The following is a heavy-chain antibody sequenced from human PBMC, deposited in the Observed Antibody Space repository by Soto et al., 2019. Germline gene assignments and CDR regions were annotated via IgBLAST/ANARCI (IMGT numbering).Heavy chain of an antibody. V-gene: IGHV4-59*01. Sequence: SETLSLTCTVSGGSISSYYWSWIRRPPGEGLEWIGYIYYSGSTNYNPPLKSRVTISVDTSKNQFSLKLSSVTAADTAVYYCARRYGSAFDFWGQGTMVTVSS. J-gene: IGHJ3*01. D-gene: IGHD3-10*01. CDR1: GGSISSYY. CDR2: IYYSGST. CDR3: ARRYGSAFDF.